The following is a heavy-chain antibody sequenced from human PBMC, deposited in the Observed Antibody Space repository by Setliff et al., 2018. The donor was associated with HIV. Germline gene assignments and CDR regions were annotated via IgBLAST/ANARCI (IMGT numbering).Heavy chain of an antibody. Sequence: PGGSLRLSCATSGFAFSDYDFHWVRQVTGEGLEWVSAIGTGGDTYYADSVKGRFTISRDNSKNTLYLQMNSLRTEDTAVYYCAREGQWLDGFDYWGQGTLVTVSS. D-gene: IGHD6-19*01. CDR2: IGTGGDT. CDR1: GFAFSDYD. V-gene: IGHV3-13*01. J-gene: IGHJ4*02. CDR3: AREGQWLDGFDY.